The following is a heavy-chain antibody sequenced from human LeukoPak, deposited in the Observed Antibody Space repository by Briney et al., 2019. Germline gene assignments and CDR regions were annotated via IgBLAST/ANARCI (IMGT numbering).Heavy chain of an antibody. CDR2: INHSEST. V-gene: IGHV4-34*01. Sequence: TSETLSLTCAVYGGSFSGYYWSWIRQPPGKGLEWIGEINHSESTNYNPPLKSRVTISVDTSKNQFSLKLSSVTAADTAVYYCARVTAGYADYWGQGTLVTVSS. D-gene: IGHD3-9*01. J-gene: IGHJ4*02. CDR1: GGSFSGYY. CDR3: ARVTAGYADY.